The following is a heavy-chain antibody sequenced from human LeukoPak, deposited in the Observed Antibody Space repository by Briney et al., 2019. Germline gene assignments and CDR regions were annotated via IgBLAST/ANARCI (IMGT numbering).Heavy chain of an antibody. CDR2: INHSGST. V-gene: IGHV4-34*01. CDR1: GGSFSGYY. Sequence: PSETLSLTCAVYGGSFSGYYWSWIRQPPGKGLEWIGEINHSGSTNYSPSLKSRVTISVDKSKNQFSLKLSSVTAADTAVYYCARESRPGYYYYMDVWGKGTTVTVSS. CDR3: ARESRPGYYYYMDV. D-gene: IGHD2-2*01. J-gene: IGHJ6*03.